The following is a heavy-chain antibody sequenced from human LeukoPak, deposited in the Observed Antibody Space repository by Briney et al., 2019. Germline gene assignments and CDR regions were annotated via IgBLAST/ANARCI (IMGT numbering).Heavy chain of an antibody. D-gene: IGHD3-10*01. V-gene: IGHV3-23*01. CDR3: AKVSITMVRGVINWFDP. CDR1: GFTFSSYA. CDR2: ISGSGGST. J-gene: IGHJ5*02. Sequence: GGSLRLSCAASGFTFSSYAMSWVRQAPGKGLEWVSAISGSGGSTYYADSVKGRFTISRDNSKNTLYLQMNSLRADDTAVYYCAKVSITMVRGVINWFDPWGQGTLVTVSS.